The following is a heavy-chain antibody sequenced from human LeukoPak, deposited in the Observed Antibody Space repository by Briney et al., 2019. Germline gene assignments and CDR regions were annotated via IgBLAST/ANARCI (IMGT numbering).Heavy chain of an antibody. V-gene: IGHV1-2*02. D-gene: IGHD6-19*01. J-gene: IGHJ5*02. CDR1: GYTFTGYY. Sequence: ASVKVSCKASGYTFTGYYMHWVRQAPGQGVEWMGWINPKSGGTNYAEKFQGRVTMTRDTSISTAYMELSRLRSDDSAVYYCARAAVVAGSTETFDPWGQGTLVTVSS. CDR3: ARAAVVAGSTETFDP. CDR2: INPKSGGT.